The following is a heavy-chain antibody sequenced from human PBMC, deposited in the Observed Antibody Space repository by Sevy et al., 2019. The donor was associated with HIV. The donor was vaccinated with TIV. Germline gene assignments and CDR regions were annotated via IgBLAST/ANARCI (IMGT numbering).Heavy chain of an antibody. CDR3: ARPYRTDPFYYSGSGGYYYPSYFDY. CDR1: GFTFSNYW. D-gene: IGHD3-22*01. CDR2: IKQDGSEK. J-gene: IGHJ4*02. V-gene: IGHV3-7*01. Sequence: GGSLRLSCAASGFTFSNYWMSWIRQAPGKGLEWVANIKQDGSEKYYVDSVKGRFTISRDNAKNSLYLQMNSLRAEDTAVYYCARPYRTDPFYYSGSGGYYYPSYFDYWGQGTLVTVSS.